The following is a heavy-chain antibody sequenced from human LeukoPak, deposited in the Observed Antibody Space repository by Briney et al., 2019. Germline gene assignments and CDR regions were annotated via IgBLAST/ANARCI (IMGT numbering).Heavy chain of an antibody. D-gene: IGHD2-21*02. CDR2: IYPGDSDT. Sequence: GESLKISCKGSGYSFTSYWIGWVRQTPGKGLEWMGIIYPGDSDTRYSPSFQGQVTISADKSISTAYLQWSSLKASDTAMYYCARRDYCGGDCYAFDIWGQGTMVTVSS. J-gene: IGHJ3*02. CDR1: GYSFTSYW. V-gene: IGHV5-51*01. CDR3: ARRDYCGGDCYAFDI.